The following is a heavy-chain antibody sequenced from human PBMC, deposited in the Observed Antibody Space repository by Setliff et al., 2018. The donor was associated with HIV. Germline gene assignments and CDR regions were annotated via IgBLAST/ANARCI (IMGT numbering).Heavy chain of an antibody. CDR1: GFSFSTSD. CDR3: AREGSSGYTGWFDH. CDR2: IDSNGESI. D-gene: IGHD3-22*01. Sequence: GSLRLSCAASGFSFSTSDMNWVRHTPGKGLEWVAHIDSNGESIYYADSVRGRFSISRDNGRNSLYLQMNSLTDEDTAVYYCAREGSSGYTGWFDHWGQGTLVTVSA. V-gene: IGHV3-48*03. J-gene: IGHJ5*02.